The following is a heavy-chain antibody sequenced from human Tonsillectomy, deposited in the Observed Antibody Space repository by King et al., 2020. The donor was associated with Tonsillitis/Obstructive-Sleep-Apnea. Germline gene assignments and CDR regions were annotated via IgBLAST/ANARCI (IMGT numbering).Heavy chain of an antibody. V-gene: IGHV4-59*01. J-gene: IGHJ1*01. CDR1: GGSISSYY. CDR2: IYYSGST. CDR3: ARLDLPAAIGRGAGYFQP. D-gene: IGHD2-2*01. Sequence: VQLQESGPGLVKPSETLSLTCTVSGGSISSYYWSWIRQPPGKGLEWIGYIYYSGSTNYNPSLKSRVTISVDTSKNQFSLKLSSVTAADTAVYYCARLDLPAAIGRGAGYFQPWGQGTLVTVSS.